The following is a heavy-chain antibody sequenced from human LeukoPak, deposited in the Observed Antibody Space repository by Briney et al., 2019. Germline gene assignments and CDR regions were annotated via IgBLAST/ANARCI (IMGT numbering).Heavy chain of an antibody. CDR3: AAIXXAQLPIRVY. CDR1: GFTFSGYG. D-gene: IGHD5-24*01. CDR2: IRYDGSDK. V-gene: IGHV3-30*02. J-gene: IGHJ4*02. Sequence: GGSLRLSCAASGFTFSGYGMHWVRQAPGKGLEWVSFIRYDGSDKYYADSVKGRFTISRDNSKNTLYLQMNSLRVKDTAAYYCAAIXXAQLPIRVYWXQGTLVTVSS.